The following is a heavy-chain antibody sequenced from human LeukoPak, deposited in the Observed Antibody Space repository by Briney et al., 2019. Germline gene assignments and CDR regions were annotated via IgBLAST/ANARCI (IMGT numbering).Heavy chain of an antibody. Sequence: GGSLRLSCAASGFTFSSYGMHWVRQAPGKGLEWVAVISYDGSNKYYADSVKGRFTISRDNSKNTLYLQMNSLRAEDTAVYYCARDPDTAMDGGFDYWGQGTLVTVSS. CDR3: ARDPDTAMDGGFDY. J-gene: IGHJ4*02. CDR2: ISYDGSNK. D-gene: IGHD5-18*01. V-gene: IGHV3-30*03. CDR1: GFTFSSYG.